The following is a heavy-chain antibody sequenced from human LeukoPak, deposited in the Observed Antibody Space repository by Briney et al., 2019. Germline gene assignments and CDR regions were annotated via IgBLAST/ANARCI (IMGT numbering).Heavy chain of an antibody. CDR1: GFTFSSYA. J-gene: IGHJ4*02. V-gene: IGHV3-30-3*01. D-gene: IGHD3-22*01. CDR2: ISYDGSNK. CDR3: ARTSGYYFNYFDY. Sequence: PGGSLRLSCAASGFTFSSYAMHWVRQAPGKGLEWVAVISYDGSNKYYADSVKGRFTISRDNSKNTPYLQMNSLRAEDTAVYYCARTSGYYFNYFDYWGQGTLVTVSS.